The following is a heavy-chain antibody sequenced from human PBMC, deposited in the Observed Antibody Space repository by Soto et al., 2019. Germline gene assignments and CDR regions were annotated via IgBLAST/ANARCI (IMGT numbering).Heavy chain of an antibody. V-gene: IGHV3-23*01. CDR2: ISGSGGST. J-gene: IGHJ3*02. Sequence: EVQLLESGGGLVQPGGSLRLSCAASGFTFSSYAMSWVRQAPGKGLEWVSAISGSGGSTYYADSVKGRFTISRDNSKNKLYLQMIILRAEVTAVYYCAKIPHSSSWYLDAFDIWGQGTMVTVSS. CDR3: AKIPHSSSWYLDAFDI. D-gene: IGHD6-13*01. CDR1: GFTFSSYA.